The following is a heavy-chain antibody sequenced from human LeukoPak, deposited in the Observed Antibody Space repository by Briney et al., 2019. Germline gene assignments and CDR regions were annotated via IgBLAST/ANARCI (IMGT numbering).Heavy chain of an antibody. CDR2: ISGSGGST. CDR1: GFTFSSYA. V-gene: IGHV3-23*01. J-gene: IGHJ4*02. Sequence: GGSLRLSCAASGFTFSSYAMSWVRQAPGKGLEWVSTISGSGGSTYYADSVKGRFTISRDNSKNTLYLQMNSLRAEDTAVYYCAKGSCSGGSCPLDYWGQGTLVTVSS. CDR3: AKGSCSGGSCPLDY. D-gene: IGHD2-15*01.